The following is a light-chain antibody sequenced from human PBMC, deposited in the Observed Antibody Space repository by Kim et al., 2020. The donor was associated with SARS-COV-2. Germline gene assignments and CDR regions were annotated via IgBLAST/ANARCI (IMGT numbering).Light chain of an antibody. CDR2: GAS. V-gene: IGKV3-20*01. CDR3: QQYSSSPAT. Sequence: LSTGERATLSCRASQSVSSHYLAWYQQKPGQAPRLLIYGASSRATGIPDRFSGSGYGTDFTLTITRLEPEDFAVYYCQQYSSSPATFGQGTKLEI. J-gene: IGKJ1*01. CDR1: QSVSSHY.